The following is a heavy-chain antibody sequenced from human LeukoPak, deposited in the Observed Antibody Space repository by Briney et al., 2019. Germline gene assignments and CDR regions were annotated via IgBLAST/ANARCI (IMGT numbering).Heavy chain of an antibody. CDR1: GYTFTGYY. CDR3: AREAFEYSLY. J-gene: IGHJ4*02. CDR2: INPNSGGT. Sequence: ASVTVSLKCSGYTFTGYYMHWVRQPPAQGLEWMGWINPNSGGTNYAQKFQGRVTMTRDTSISTAYIELSRLRSDDTAVYYCAREAFEYSLYWGQGTLVTVSS. V-gene: IGHV1-2*02. D-gene: IGHD6-6*01.